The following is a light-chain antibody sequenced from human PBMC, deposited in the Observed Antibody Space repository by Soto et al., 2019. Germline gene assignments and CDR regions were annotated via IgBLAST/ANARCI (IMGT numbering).Light chain of an antibody. Sequence: EIVLTQSPGTLSLSPGERATLSCTASQTISSSYLAWYQQKPGQAPRLLIYGASSRATGIPDRFSGSGSGTDFTLTISRLEPEDFAVYYCQQDSDSLWTFGHGTKVEIK. CDR2: GAS. CDR1: QTISSSY. V-gene: IGKV3-20*01. J-gene: IGKJ1*01. CDR3: QQDSDSLWT.